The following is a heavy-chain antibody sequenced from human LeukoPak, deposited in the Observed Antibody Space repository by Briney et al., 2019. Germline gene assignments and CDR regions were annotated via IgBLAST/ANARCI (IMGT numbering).Heavy chain of an antibody. V-gene: IGHV3-30*04. CDR1: GFTFSSYA. Sequence: GRSLRLSCAASGFTFSSYAMQWVRQAPGKGLEWVAVISYDGSNKYYADSVKGRFTISRDNSKNTPYLQMNSLRAEDTAVYYCARDRKGALNYGMDVWGQGTTVTVSS. CDR3: ARDRKGALNYGMDV. CDR2: ISYDGSNK. J-gene: IGHJ6*02.